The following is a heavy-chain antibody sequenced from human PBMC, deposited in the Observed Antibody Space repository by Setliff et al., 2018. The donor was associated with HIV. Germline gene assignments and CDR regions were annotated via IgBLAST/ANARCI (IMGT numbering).Heavy chain of an antibody. D-gene: IGHD3-22*01. CDR2: IAYDGSRE. J-gene: IGHJ4*02. CDR1: GFSFSSYG. CDR3: AKLRYSHDSSGYGIDS. V-gene: IGHV3-30*02. Sequence: GGSLRLSCAASGFSFSSYGMQWVRQAPGKGLEWVTFIAYDGSREQYIDSVNGRFTISRDTSKNTVYLHMDSLKFEDAAMYYCAKLRYSHDSSGYGIDSWGQGTLVTVSS.